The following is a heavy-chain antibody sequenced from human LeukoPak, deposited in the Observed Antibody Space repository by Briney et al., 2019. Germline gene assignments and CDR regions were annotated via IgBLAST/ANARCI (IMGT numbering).Heavy chain of an antibody. J-gene: IGHJ4*02. V-gene: IGHV1-2*02. Sequence: ASVKVSCKASGYTFTSYYMHWVRQAPGQGLEWMGWINPNSGGSNYAQKFQGRVTMTRDTSISTAYMELSRLRSDDTAVYYCARYDLRTYYDSSLDYWGQGTLVTVSS. CDR3: ARYDLRTYYDSSLDY. CDR2: INPNSGGS. D-gene: IGHD3-22*01. CDR1: GYTFTSYY.